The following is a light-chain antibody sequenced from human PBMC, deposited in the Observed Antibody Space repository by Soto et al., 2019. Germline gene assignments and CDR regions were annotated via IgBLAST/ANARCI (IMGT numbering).Light chain of an antibody. CDR1: QDISNY. CDR2: DAS. V-gene: IGKV1-33*01. J-gene: IGKJ4*01. Sequence: DIQMTQSPSSLSASVGDRVTITCQASQDISNYLNWYQQKPGKAPKLLIYDASNLETGVPSRFSRSGSGTDFTFTISSLQPEDIATYYCQQYDNLPLTFGGGTKGEIK. CDR3: QQYDNLPLT.